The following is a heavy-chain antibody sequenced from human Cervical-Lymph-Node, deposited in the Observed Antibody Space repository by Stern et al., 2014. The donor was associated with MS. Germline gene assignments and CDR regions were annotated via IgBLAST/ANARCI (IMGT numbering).Heavy chain of an antibody. J-gene: IGHJ2*01. CDR3: ARGTYCGGDCYWYFDL. D-gene: IGHD2-21*02. Sequence: VQLVESGPGLVKPSETLSLTCNVSGDSMSGFYWTWIRQPPGKGLELIGYMFNSGNTNTNPSLKRRVTISVDASKRQFSLRLTSVTAADTAVYYCARGTYCGGDCYWYFDLWGRGTLVTVSS. CDR2: MFNSGNT. V-gene: IGHV4-59*01. CDR1: GDSMSGFY.